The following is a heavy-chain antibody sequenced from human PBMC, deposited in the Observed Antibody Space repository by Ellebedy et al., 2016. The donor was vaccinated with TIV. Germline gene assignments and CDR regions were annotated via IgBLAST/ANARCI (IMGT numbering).Heavy chain of an antibody. D-gene: IGHD3-16*01. CDR3: ARRGSYGDYAVQVNSWFDR. CDR2: IYQDGSTQ. Sequence: PGGSLRLSCVASGFSFRSYWMSWVRQAPGKGLEWVANIYQDGSTQYYVDSVKDRFTISRDNAKNSLFLQMNSLRVEDTAVYYCARRGSYGDYAVQVNSWFDRWGRGTLVSVSS. J-gene: IGHJ5*02. V-gene: IGHV3-7*01. CDR1: GFSFRSYW.